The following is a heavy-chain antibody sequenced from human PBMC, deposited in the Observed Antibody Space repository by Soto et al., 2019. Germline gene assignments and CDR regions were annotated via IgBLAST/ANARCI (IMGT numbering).Heavy chain of an antibody. CDR2: IYYSGST. J-gene: IGHJ4*02. Sequence: SETLSLTCTVSGGSISSGDYYWSWIRQPPGKGLEWIGYIYYSGSTYYNPSLKSRVTISVDTSKNQFSLKLSSVTAADTAVYYCARGIVLRFLEWPHFDYWGQGTLVTVSS. CDR1: GGSISSGDYY. D-gene: IGHD3-3*01. CDR3: ARGIVLRFLEWPHFDY. V-gene: IGHV4-30-4*01.